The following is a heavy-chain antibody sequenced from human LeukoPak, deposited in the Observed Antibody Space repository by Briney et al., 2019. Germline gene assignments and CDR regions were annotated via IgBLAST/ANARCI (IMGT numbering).Heavy chain of an antibody. Sequence: GGSLRLSCAASGFTFSSYSMNWVRQAPGKGLEWVSPISSGSSYIYYADSVKGRFTISRDNAKNSLYLQMNSLRAEDTAVYYCASLRDYFDYWGQGTLVTVSS. CDR1: GFTFSSYS. CDR2: ISSGSSYI. V-gene: IGHV3-21*01. D-gene: IGHD4-17*01. CDR3: ASLRDYFDY. J-gene: IGHJ4*02.